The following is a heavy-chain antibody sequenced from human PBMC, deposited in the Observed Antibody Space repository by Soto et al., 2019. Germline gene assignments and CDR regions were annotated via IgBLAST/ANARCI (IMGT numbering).Heavy chain of an antibody. CDR2: IRSKAYGGTT. CDR3: TRVRGYSYGGSDY. V-gene: IGHV3-49*04. D-gene: IGHD5-18*01. CDR1: GFTFGDYA. Sequence: GSLRLSCTASGFTFGDYAMSWVRQAPGKGLEWVGFIRSKAYGGTTEYAASVKGRFTISRDDSKSIAYLQMNSLKTEDTAVYYCTRVRGYSYGGSDYWGQGTLVTVSS. J-gene: IGHJ4*02.